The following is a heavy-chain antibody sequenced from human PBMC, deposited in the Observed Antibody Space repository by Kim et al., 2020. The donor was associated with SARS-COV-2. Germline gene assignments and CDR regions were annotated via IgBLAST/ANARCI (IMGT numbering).Heavy chain of an antibody. CDR3: ARGSSGYFFDY. V-gene: IGHV3-66*02. D-gene: IGHD3-22*01. CDR1: GFTVSSNY. Sequence: GGSLRLSCVASGFTVSSNYMAWVRQAPGKGLEWVSVIFSGGSIYYADSVKGRFTISRDNSKNILYLQMNSLRAEDTAVYSCARGSSGYFFDYWGQGTLVTVSS. J-gene: IGHJ4*02. CDR2: IFSGGSI.